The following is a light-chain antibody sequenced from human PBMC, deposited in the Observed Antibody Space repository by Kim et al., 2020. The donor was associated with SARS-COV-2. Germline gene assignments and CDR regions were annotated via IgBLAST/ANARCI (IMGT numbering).Light chain of an antibody. CDR3: LQHDNVPRT. J-gene: IGKJ1*01. Sequence: SPPGDKCHISVKASQDIDDTMNWYQQKPGEAAIFIIHEATTLVPGISPRFSGSGYGTDFTLTINNIESEDAAYYISLQHDNVPRTFGQGTKVESK. CDR1: QDIDDT. CDR2: EAT. V-gene: IGKV5-2*01.